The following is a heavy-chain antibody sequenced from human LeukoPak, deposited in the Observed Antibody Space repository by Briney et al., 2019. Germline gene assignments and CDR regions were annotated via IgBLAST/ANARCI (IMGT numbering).Heavy chain of an antibody. CDR3: AKDIGIAVAGTGNFDY. J-gene: IGHJ4*02. Sequence: GGSLRLSRAASGFTFDDYTMHWVRQAPGKGLEWVSLISWDGGSTYYADSVKGRFTISRDNSKNSLYLQMNSLRTEDTALYYCAKDIGIAVAGTGNFDYWGQGALVTVSS. D-gene: IGHD6-19*01. CDR2: ISWDGGST. V-gene: IGHV3-43*01. CDR1: GFTFDDYT.